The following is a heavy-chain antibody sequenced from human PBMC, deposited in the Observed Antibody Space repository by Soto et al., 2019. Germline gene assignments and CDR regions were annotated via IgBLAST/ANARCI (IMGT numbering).Heavy chain of an antibody. V-gene: IGHV3-23*04. J-gene: IGHJ3*02. Sequence: EVQLVESGGGLVQPGGSLRLSCAASGFTFSSYAMSWVRQAPGKGLEWVSAISGSGGSTYYADSVKGRFTISRDNSKNTLYLQMNSLRAEETAVYYCAKYSYGVYCEQGAVESAFDIWGQWTMVTVSS. CDR1: GFTFSSYA. D-gene: IGHD4-17*01. CDR2: ISGSGGST. CDR3: AKYSYGVYCEQGAVESAFDI.